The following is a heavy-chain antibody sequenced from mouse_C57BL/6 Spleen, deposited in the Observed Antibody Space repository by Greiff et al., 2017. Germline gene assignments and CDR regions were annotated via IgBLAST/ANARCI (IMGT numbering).Heavy chain of an antibody. CDR1: GYTFTGYW. CDR3: ARTGYYNLFDY. CDR2: IDPSDGAT. Sequence: QVQLQQPGAELVRPGSSVTLSCKASGYTFTGYWMHWVKQRPVQGLEWIGTIDPSDGATPYNQKFKGKATLTVDKSSSTAYMQLRSLTSEDSAVYYCARTGYYNLFDYWGQGTTVTVSA. J-gene: IGHJ2*01. V-gene: IGHV1-52*01. D-gene: IGHD1-1*01.